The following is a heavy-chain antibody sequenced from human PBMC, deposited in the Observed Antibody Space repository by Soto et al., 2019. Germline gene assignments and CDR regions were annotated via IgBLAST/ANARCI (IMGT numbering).Heavy chain of an antibody. J-gene: IGHJ6*02. V-gene: IGHV3-11*06. CDR2: ISSSSSYT. CDR1: GFTFSDYY. CDR3: ARDLAAAGYYYYYGMDV. Sequence: QVQLVESGGGLVKPGGSLRLSCAASGFTFSDYYMSWIRQAPGKGLEWVSYISSSSSYTNYADSVKGRFTISRDNAKNSLYLQMNSLRAEDTAVYYCARDLAAAGYYYYYGMDVWGQGTTVTVSS. D-gene: IGHD6-13*01.